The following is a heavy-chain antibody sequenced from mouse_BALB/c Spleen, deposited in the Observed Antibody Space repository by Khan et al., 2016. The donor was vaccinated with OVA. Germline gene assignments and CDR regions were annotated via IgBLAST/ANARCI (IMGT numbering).Heavy chain of an antibody. Sequence: VQLQESGTELARPGASVKLSCKASGYTFTSYWMQWVKQRPGQGLEWIGAIYPGDGNTRYTQKFKGKATLTVDKSSSTAYMQLSSLASEDSAVYFCVRGGITTGYFDYWGQGATLTVSS. D-gene: IGHD1-1*01. CDR3: VRGGITTGYFDY. CDR1: GYTFTSYW. J-gene: IGHJ2*01. V-gene: IGHV1-87*01. CDR2: IYPGDGNT.